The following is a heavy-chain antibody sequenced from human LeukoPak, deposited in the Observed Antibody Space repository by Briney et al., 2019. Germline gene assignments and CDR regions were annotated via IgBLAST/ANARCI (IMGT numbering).Heavy chain of an antibody. CDR2: IYTSGST. V-gene: IGHV4-61*02. J-gene: IGHJ4*02. D-gene: IGHD3-10*01. Sequence: SETLSLTCTVSGGSISSGSYYWSWIRQPAGKGLEWIGRIYTSGSTDYNPSLKSRVTISVDTSKNQFSLKLSSVTAADTAVYYCARAPVTGSGSYNYWGQGTLVTVSS. CDR3: ARAPVTGSGSYNY. CDR1: GGSISSGSYY.